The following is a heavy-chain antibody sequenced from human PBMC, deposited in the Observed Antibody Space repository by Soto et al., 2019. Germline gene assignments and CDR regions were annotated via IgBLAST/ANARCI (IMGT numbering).Heavy chain of an antibody. CDR1: GGSISSYY. J-gene: IGHJ4*02. V-gene: IGHV4-59*01. D-gene: IGHD3-9*01. CDR3: ARDLYGMASN. Sequence: SETLSLTCTVSGGSISSYYWSWIRQPPGKGLEWIGYIYYSGSTNYNPSLKSRVTISVDTSKNQFSLKLSSVTAADTAVYYCARDLYGMASNWGQGTLVTISS. CDR2: IYYSGST.